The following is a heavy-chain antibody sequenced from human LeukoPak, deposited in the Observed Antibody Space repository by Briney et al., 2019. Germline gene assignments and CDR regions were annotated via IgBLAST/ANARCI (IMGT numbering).Heavy chain of an antibody. Sequence: GGSLRLSCAASGFTFSSYAMHWVRQAPGKGLEWVAVISYDGSNKYYADSVKGRFTISRDNSKNTLYLQMNSLRAEDTAVYYCASVYYDSSGYYGDYMDVWGKGTTVTVSS. CDR2: ISYDGSNK. D-gene: IGHD3-22*01. V-gene: IGHV3-30*01. CDR1: GFTFSSYA. J-gene: IGHJ6*03. CDR3: ASVYYDSSGYYGDYMDV.